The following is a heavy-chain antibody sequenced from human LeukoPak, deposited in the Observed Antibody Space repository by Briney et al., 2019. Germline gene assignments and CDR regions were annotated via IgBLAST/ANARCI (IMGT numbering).Heavy chain of an antibody. J-gene: IGHJ3*02. Sequence: VASVKVCCKASGYTFTDYYVHWVRQAPGQGLEWMGWINPNSGGTNYAQKFQGRVTITRDTSISTAYMELTSLRSDDTAVFYCARVVAWLQFSGSAFDMWGQGTMVTVSS. D-gene: IGHD5-24*01. V-gene: IGHV1-2*02. CDR1: GYTFTDYY. CDR3: ARVVAWLQFSGSAFDM. CDR2: INPNSGGT.